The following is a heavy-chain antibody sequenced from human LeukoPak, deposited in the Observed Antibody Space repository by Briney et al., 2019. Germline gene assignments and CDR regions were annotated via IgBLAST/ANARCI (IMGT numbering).Heavy chain of an antibody. CDR3: AKIYRYDSSGYYYFDY. CDR1: GFTFSSYA. V-gene: IGHV3-23*01. CDR2: ISGSGGST. J-gene: IGHJ4*02. Sequence: GGSLRLSCAASGFTFSSYAMSWVRQAPGKGLEWVSAISGSGGSTYYADSVKGRFTISRDNSKNTLYLQMNSLRAEDTAVYYCAKIYRYDSSGYYYFDYWGQETLVTVSS. D-gene: IGHD3-22*01.